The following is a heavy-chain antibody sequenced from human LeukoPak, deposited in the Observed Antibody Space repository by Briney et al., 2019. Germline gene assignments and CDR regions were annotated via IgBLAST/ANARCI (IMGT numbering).Heavy chain of an antibody. V-gene: IGHV4-59*12. CDR3: ARGHDDLGYYYYMDV. CDR2: IYSSGST. D-gene: IGHD3-3*01. Sequence: SETLSLTCTVSGGSISSYYCNWIRQPPGKGLEWIGYIYSSGSTNYNPSLKSRVTISLDTSENQFSLMLSSVTAADTAVYYCARGHDDLGYYYYMDVWGKGTTVTVSS. J-gene: IGHJ6*03. CDR1: GGSISSYY.